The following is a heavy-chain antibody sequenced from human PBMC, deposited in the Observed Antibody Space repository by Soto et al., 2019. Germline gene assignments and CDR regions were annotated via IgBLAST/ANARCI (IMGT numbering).Heavy chain of an antibody. CDR3: AREGATAAAGSFDY. CDR2: IIPIFGTA. D-gene: IGHD6-13*01. J-gene: IGHJ4*02. V-gene: IGHV1-69*01. Sequence: QVQLVQSGAEVKKPGSSVKVSCTASGGTFSSYAISWVRQAPGQGLEWMGGIIPIFGTANYAQKFQGRVTITKDESTSTAYMELSSLGSEDTDVYYCAREGATAAAGSFDYWGQGTMVTVSS. CDR1: GGTFSSYA.